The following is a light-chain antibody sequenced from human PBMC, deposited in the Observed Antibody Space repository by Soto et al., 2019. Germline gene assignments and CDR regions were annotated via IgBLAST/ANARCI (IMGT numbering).Light chain of an antibody. Sequence: SVLTQSPGTLSLSPGERATLSCRASQSVPGSHLAWYQQKPGQAPRLLLYGASTRATGIPDRFSGSGSGTDFTLTISRVEPEDFAVFYCQHYGSSPLTFGGGTKVEIK. V-gene: IGKV3-20*01. CDR2: GAS. CDR3: QHYGSSPLT. J-gene: IGKJ4*01. CDR1: QSVPGSH.